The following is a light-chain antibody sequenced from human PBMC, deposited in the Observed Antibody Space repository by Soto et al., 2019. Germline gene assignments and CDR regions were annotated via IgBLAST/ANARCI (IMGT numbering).Light chain of an antibody. Sequence: DIVMTQSPDSLAVSLGEGATINCKSSQSVLYSSNSKNYLAWYQQKPGQRPKLLIYWASTRESGVPDRFSGSGSGTDFTLTISSLQAEDVAVYFCQQYFSTPLTFGGGTRVEI. CDR2: WAS. CDR3: QQYFSTPLT. J-gene: IGKJ4*01. V-gene: IGKV4-1*01. CDR1: QSVLYSSNSKNY.